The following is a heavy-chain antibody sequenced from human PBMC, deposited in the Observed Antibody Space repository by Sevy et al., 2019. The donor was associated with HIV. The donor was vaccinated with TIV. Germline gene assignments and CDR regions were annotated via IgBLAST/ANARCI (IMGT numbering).Heavy chain of an antibody. D-gene: IGHD6-19*01. V-gene: IGHV3-30*18. Sequence: GGSLRLSCAASGFTFSSYGMHWVRQAPGKGLEWVAVISYDGSNKYYGDSVKGRFIISRDNSKNTLYLQMNSLRAEDTAVYYCAKDWHSSGWYGGFDYWGQGTLVTVSS. CDR1: GFTFSSYG. J-gene: IGHJ4*02. CDR2: ISYDGSNK. CDR3: AKDWHSSGWYGGFDY.